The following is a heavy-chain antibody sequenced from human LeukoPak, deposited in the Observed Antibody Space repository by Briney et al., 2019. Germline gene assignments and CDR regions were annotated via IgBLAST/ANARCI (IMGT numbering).Heavy chain of an antibody. CDR1: GFTFSSYA. D-gene: IGHD3-22*01. Sequence: PGGSLRLSCAASGFTFSSYAMHWVRQAPGKGLEWVAVISYDGSNKYYADSVKGRFTISRDNAKNTLYLQVNSLRAEDTAVYYCARSMIFPPDSFDYWGQGTLVTVSS. CDR2: ISYDGSNK. J-gene: IGHJ4*02. V-gene: IGHV3-30-3*01. CDR3: ARSMIFPPDSFDY.